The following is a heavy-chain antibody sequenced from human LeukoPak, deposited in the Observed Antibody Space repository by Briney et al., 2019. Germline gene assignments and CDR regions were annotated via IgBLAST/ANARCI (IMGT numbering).Heavy chain of an antibody. Sequence: TSETLSLTCTVSGGSISSSSYYWGWIRQPPGKGLEWIGSIYYSGSTYYNPSLKSRVTISVDTSKNQFSLKLSSVTAADTAVYYCARLETGSYPDYWGQGTLVTVSS. J-gene: IGHJ4*02. V-gene: IGHV4-39*07. D-gene: IGHD3-10*01. CDR3: ARLETGSYPDY. CDR2: IYYSGST. CDR1: GGSISSSSYY.